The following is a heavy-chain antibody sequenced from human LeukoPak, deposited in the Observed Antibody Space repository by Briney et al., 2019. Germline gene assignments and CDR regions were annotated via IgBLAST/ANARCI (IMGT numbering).Heavy chain of an antibody. CDR1: GGSISSYY. Sequence: SETLSLTCTVSGGSISSYYWRWIRQPAGKGLEWIGRIYTSGSTNYNPSLKSRVTMSVDTSKNQFSLKLSSVTAADTAVYYCARDITGGYYYYYMDVWGKGTTVTVSS. D-gene: IGHD1-14*01. J-gene: IGHJ6*03. CDR3: ARDITGGYYYYYMDV. CDR2: IYTSGST. V-gene: IGHV4-4*07.